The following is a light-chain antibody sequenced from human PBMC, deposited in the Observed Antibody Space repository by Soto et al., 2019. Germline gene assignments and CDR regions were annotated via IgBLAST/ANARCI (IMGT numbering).Light chain of an antibody. CDR1: NSNIGASYD. CDR3: QSYDSSLSGAV. CDR2: GNS. J-gene: IGLJ7*01. V-gene: IGLV1-40*01. Sequence: QAVVTQPPSVSGAPGQRVTISCTGSNSNIGASYDVRWYQHLPGTAPKLLIYGNSNRPSGVPDRFSGSKSGTSASLAITGLQAEDEADYYCQSYDSSLSGAVFGGGTQLTVL.